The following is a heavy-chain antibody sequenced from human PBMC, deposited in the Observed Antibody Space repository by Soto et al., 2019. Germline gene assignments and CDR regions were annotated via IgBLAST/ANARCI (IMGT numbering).Heavy chain of an antibody. D-gene: IGHD5-18*01. CDR2: IYYSGST. Sequence: SETLSLTCTVSGGSISSCGYYWSWIRQHPGKGLEWIGYIYYSGSTYYNPSLKSRVTISVDTSKNQFSLKLSSVTAADTAVYYCARAAMIDNWFDPWGQGTLVTVSS. CDR3: ARAAMIDNWFDP. V-gene: IGHV4-31*03. CDR1: GGSISSCGYY. J-gene: IGHJ5*02.